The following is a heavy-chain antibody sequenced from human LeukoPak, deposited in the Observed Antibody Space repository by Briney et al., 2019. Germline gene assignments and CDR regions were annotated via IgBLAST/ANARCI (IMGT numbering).Heavy chain of an antibody. CDR1: GFTVSSNY. V-gene: IGHV3-53*01. Sequence: PGGSLRLSCAASGFTVSSNYMSWVRQAPGKGLEWVSVIYSGGSTYYADSVKGRFTISRDSSKNTLYLQMNSLRAEDTAVYYCARDIGGVITPNYWGQGTLVTVSS. D-gene: IGHD3-22*01. J-gene: IGHJ4*02. CDR3: ARDIGGVITPNY. CDR2: IYSGGST.